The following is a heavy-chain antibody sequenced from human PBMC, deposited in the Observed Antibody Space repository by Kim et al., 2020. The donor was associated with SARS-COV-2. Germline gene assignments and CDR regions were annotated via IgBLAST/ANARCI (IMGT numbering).Heavy chain of an antibody. CDR2: IKSKTDGGTT. Sequence: GGSLRLSCAASGFTFSNAWMSWVRQAPGKGLEWVGRIKSKTDGGTTDYAAPVKGRFTISRDDSKNTLYLQMNSLKTEDTAVYYCTSGFVAAQTNFDYWGQGTLVTVSS. V-gene: IGHV3-15*01. CDR3: TSGFVAAQTNFDY. CDR1: GFTFSNAW. D-gene: IGHD2-15*01. J-gene: IGHJ4*02.